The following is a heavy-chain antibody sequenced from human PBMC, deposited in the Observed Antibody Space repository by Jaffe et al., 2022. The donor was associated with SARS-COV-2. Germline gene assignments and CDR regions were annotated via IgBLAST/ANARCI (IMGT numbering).Heavy chain of an antibody. CDR1: GYTSSSPK. Sequence: QLVQSGAEVKKPGASVKVSCRASGYTSSSPKIHWVRQAPGQGLEWMGWIHTGSGETHFSQHFQGRVTLTRDTSASAAYLELSSLASEDTAVYYCARDEDIWGQGTMVTVSS. V-gene: IGHV1-3*04. CDR2: IHTGSGET. CDR3: ARDEDI. J-gene: IGHJ3*02.